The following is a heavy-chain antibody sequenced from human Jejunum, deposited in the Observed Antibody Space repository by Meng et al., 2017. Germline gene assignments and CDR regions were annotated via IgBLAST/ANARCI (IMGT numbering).Heavy chain of an antibody. D-gene: IGHD1-26*01. CDR3: AKGTLSGSYSPLDY. Sequence: GGSLRLSCAASGLTFSSYAMSWVRQAPGKGLEWVSSISGSGGNTYSADSVKGRFTITRDNSKNTLYLQMNSLRSEHTAIYYFAKGTLSGSYSPLDYWGQGTLVTVSS. CDR1: GLTFSSYA. V-gene: IGHV3-23*01. J-gene: IGHJ4*02. CDR2: ISGSGGNT.